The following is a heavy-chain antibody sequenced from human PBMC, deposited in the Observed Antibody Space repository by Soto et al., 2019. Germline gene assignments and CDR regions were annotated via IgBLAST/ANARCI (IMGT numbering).Heavy chain of an antibody. CDR2: ISYDGSNK. CDR1: GFTFSSYG. Sequence: GGSLRLSCAASGFTFSSYGMHWVRQAPGKGLEWVAVISYDGSNKYYADSVKGRFTISRDNSKNTLYLQMNSLRAEDTAVYYCAKLSGYEAYGDYGVSMGDAFDIWGQGTMVTVSS. D-gene: IGHD4-17*01. CDR3: AKLSGYEAYGDYGVSMGDAFDI. J-gene: IGHJ3*02. V-gene: IGHV3-30*18.